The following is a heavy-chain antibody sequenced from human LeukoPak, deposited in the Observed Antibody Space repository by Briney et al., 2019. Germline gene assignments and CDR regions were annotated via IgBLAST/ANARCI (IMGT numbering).Heavy chain of an antibody. V-gene: IGHV4-59*01. J-gene: IGHJ6*03. CDR1: GGSISSYY. D-gene: IGHD6-13*01. CDR2: IYYSGST. Sequence: PSETLSLTCTVSGGSISSYYWSWIRQPPGKGLEWIGYIYYSGSTNYNPSLKSRVTISVDTSKNQFSLKLSSVTAADTAVYYCARERDGDHGYSSSWYSPYYXXMDXXXKGXTVTVS. CDR3: ARERDGDHGYSSSWYSPYYXXMDX.